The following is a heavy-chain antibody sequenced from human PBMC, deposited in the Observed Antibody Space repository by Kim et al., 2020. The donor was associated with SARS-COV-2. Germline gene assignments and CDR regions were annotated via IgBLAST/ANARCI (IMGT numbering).Heavy chain of an antibody. D-gene: IGHD3-9*01. Sequence: GGSLRLSCAASGFTFSSYDMHWVRQATGKGLEWVSAIGTAGDPYYPGSVKGRFTISRENAKNSLYLQMNSLRAGDTAVYYCARSYYDILTGYYAGMDVWGQGTTVTVSS. J-gene: IGHJ6*02. CDR3: ARSYYDILTGYYAGMDV. V-gene: IGHV3-13*05. CDR1: GFTFSSYD. CDR2: IGTAGDP.